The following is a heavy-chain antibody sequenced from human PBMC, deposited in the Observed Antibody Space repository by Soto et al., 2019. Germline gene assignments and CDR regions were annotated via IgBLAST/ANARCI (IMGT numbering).Heavy chain of an antibody. CDR1: GFTFSSYG. J-gene: IGHJ4*02. Sequence: PGGSLRLSCAASGFTFSSYGMHWVRQAPGKGLEWVAVISYDGSNKYYADSVKGRFTISRDNSKNTLYLQMNSLRAEDTAVYYCAKVAPFGVVINGPYFDYWGQGTLVTVSS. D-gene: IGHD3-3*01. CDR3: AKVAPFGVVINGPYFDY. V-gene: IGHV3-30*18. CDR2: ISYDGSNK.